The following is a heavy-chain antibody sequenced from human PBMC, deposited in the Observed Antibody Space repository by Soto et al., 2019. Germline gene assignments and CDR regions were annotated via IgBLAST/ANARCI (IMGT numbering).Heavy chain of an antibody. CDR1: GFTVSSNY. Sequence: EVQLVESGGGLVQPGGSLRLSCAASGFTVSSNYMSWVRQAPGKGLEWVSVIYSGGSTYYADSVKGRFTISRDNSKNTLYLQMTSLRGEDTAVYYCARMGDSSGYSGWFDPWGQGTLVTVSS. CDR2: IYSGGST. V-gene: IGHV3-66*01. CDR3: ARMGDSSGYSGWFDP. D-gene: IGHD3-22*01. J-gene: IGHJ5*02.